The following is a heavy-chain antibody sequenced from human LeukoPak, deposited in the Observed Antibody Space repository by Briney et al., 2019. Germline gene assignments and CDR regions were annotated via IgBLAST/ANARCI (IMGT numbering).Heavy chain of an antibody. V-gene: IGHV1-69*04. J-gene: IGHJ5*02. CDR2: IIPILGIA. D-gene: IGHD6-19*01. CDR1: GGTFSSYA. CDR3: ARGGIGGYSSGWYDH. Sequence: SVKVSCKASGGTFSSYAISWVRQAPGQGLEWMGRIIPILGIANYAQKFQGRVTITADKSTSTAYMELSSLRSEDTAVYYCARGGIGGYSSGWYDHWGQGTLVTVSS.